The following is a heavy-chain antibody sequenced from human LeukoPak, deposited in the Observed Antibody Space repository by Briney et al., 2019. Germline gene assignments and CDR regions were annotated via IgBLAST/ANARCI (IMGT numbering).Heavy chain of an antibody. Sequence: GGSLRLSCAASGFTFSSYSMNWVRQAPGKGLEWVSSISSSSSYIYYADSVKGRFTISRDNAKNSLYLQMNSLRAEDTAVYYCARDGYSGWYFDYWGQGTLVTVSS. D-gene: IGHD6-19*01. CDR2: ISSSSSYI. CDR1: GFTFSSYS. CDR3: ARDGYSGWYFDY. J-gene: IGHJ4*02. V-gene: IGHV3-21*01.